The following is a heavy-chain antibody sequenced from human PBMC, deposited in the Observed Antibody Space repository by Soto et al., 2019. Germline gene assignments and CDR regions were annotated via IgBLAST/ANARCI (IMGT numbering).Heavy chain of an antibody. V-gene: IGHV3-13*01. Sequence: DVRLVESGGGLVQPGGSLRLSCVGFGFTFSTYDMHWVRQNVGKGLEWVSSIGTDDDNYYLDSVRGRFTISREDAKNSLYLQMDSLSAGDTAVYYCARAYYDNSGYPLGGMDVWGQGTMVTVSS. J-gene: IGHJ6*02. CDR3: ARAYYDNSGYPLGGMDV. CDR2: IGTDDDN. CDR1: GFTFSTYD. D-gene: IGHD3-22*01.